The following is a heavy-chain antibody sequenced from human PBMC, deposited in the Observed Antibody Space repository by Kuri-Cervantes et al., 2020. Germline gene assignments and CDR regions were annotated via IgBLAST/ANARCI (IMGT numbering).Heavy chain of an antibody. CDR3: ARSTNFDCSGGRCVRGWFDP. V-gene: IGHV1-46*01. Sequence: ASVKVSCKASGYTFTNFYMHWVRQAPGQGLEWMGIINPSGGTTSYVQKFQGRVTMSRDTSTSTFYMELSSLRSEDTAVYYCARSTNFDCSGGRCVRGWFDPWGQGTLVTVSS. CDR2: INPSGGTT. D-gene: IGHD2-15*01. CDR1: GYTFTNFY. J-gene: IGHJ5*02.